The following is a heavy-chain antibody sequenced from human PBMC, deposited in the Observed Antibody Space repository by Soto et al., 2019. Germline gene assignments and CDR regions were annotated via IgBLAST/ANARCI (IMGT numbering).Heavy chain of an antibody. V-gene: IGHV3-33*01. J-gene: IGHJ6*02. CDR1: GFTFSSFV. CDR2: IWYDGSKK. CDR3: ARDASYYSLWSGYYPSRNGMDV. D-gene: IGHD3-3*01. Sequence: GGSLRLSCAASGFTFSSFVMHGVRQAPGKGLEWVSLIWYDGSKKSYGDSVNGRFTISRDNSRNTVYLQMNSLRADDTAVYYCARDASYYSLWSGYYPSRNGMDVWGQGTTVTVSS.